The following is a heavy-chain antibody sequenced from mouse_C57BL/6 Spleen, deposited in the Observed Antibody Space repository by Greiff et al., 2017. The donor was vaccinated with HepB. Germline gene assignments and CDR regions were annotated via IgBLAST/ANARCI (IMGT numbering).Heavy chain of an antibody. CDR2: IYPGDGDT. CDR1: GYAFSSYW. CDR3: AKAGDIYYYGSSYEMDY. V-gene: IGHV1-80*01. J-gene: IGHJ4*01. D-gene: IGHD1-1*01. Sequence: VKLKQSGAELVKPGASVKISCKASGYAFSSYWMNWVKQRPGKGLEWIGQIYPGDGDTNYNGKFKGKATLTADKSSSTAYMQLSSLTSEDSAVYFCAKAGDIYYYGSSYEMDYWGQGTSVTVSS.